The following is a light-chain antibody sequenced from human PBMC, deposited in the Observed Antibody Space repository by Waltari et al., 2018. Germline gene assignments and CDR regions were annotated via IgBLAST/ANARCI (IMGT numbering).Light chain of an antibody. V-gene: IGLV1-36*01. CDR2: YDD. CDR1: SSHIGHNS. Sequence: QSVLTQPPSVSGAPRQRVTISCSGSSSHIGHNSVTWYQQLPGKPPKLLIYYDDLLSSGVSDRFSGSKSGTSASLAIAGLQSEDEAHYYCAAWDASLSSWLFGGGTKLTVL. J-gene: IGLJ3*02. CDR3: AAWDASLSSWL.